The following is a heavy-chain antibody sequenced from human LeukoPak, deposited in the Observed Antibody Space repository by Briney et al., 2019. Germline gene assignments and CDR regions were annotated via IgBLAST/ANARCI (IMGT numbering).Heavy chain of an antibody. CDR2: ISAYNGNT. CDR1: GYTFTSYG. D-gene: IGHD6-13*01. J-gene: IGHJ5*02. Sequence: ASVKVSCKASGYTFTSYGISWVRQAPGQGLEWMGWISAYNGNTNYAQKFQGRVTMTRDTSISTAYMELSRLRSDDTAVYYCARGRRIAAAGGSWFDPWGQGTLVTVSS. CDR3: ARGRRIAAAGGSWFDP. V-gene: IGHV1-18*01.